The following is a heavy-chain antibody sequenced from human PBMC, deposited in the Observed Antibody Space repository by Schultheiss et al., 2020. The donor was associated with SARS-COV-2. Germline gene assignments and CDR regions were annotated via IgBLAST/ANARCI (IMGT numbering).Heavy chain of an antibody. Sequence: SETLSLTCTVSGDSFRGSTHHWAWNRQPPGKGLEWIGFIHDSGSTNYNSSLKSRVTISVDTSKNQFSLKLRSVTASDTAVYFCGRMNLYSFDYWGRGTLVTVSS. CDR2: IHDSGST. CDR1: GDSFRGSTHH. CDR3: GRMNLYSFDY. J-gene: IGHJ4*02. D-gene: IGHD1-14*01. V-gene: IGHV4-61*05.